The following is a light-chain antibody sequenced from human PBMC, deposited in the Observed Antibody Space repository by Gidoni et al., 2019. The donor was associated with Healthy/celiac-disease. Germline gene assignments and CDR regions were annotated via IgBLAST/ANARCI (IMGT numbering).Light chain of an antibody. CDR1: QSVSSSY. CDR2: GAP. CDR3: QQYGSSLYT. J-gene: IGKJ2*01. Sequence: EIVLTHSPGTLSFSPGERATLSCRASQSVSSSYLAWYQQKPGQAPRLLIYGAPSRATGIPDRFSGSGSGTEFTLTISRLEPEDFAVYYCQQYGSSLYTFGQGTKLEIK. V-gene: IGKV3-20*01.